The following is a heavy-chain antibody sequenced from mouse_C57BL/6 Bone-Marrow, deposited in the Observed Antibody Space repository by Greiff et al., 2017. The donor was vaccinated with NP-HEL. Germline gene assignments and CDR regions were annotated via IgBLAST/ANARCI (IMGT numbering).Heavy chain of an antibody. Sequence: EVHLVESRGGLVKPGGSLKLSCAASGFTFSSYAMSWVRQTPEKRLEWVATISDGGSYTYYPDNVKGRFTISRDNAKNNLYLQMSHLKSENTAMYYCARDLVTTVPWFAYWGQGTLVTVSA. V-gene: IGHV5-4*01. CDR1: GFTFSSYA. CDR3: ARDLVTTVPWFAY. J-gene: IGHJ3*01. D-gene: IGHD1-1*01. CDR2: ISDGGSYT.